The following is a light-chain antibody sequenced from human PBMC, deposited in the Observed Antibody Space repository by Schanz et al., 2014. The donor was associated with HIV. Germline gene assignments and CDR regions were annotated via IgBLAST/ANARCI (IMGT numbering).Light chain of an antibody. Sequence: EIVLTQSPGTLSLSPGERATLSCRASQSVSSDYLAWYQLKPGQAPRLLIYGASTRATGIPYRFSGSGSGTDFTLTISRLEPEDFALYFCQQYGSSPRTFGQGTRVEV. V-gene: IGKV3-20*01. CDR3: QQYGSSPRT. J-gene: IGKJ1*01. CDR1: QSVSSDY. CDR2: GAS.